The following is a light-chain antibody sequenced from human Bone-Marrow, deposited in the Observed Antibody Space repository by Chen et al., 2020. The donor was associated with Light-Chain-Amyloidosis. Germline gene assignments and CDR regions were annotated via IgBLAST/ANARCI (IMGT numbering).Light chain of an antibody. CDR2: GSS. CDR1: QTISSNY. Sequence: ELLLTQSPGTLSLSPGEGANLSCRASQTISSNYLTWYQQKFGQAPRLLIYGSSSRATGIPDRFTGSGSGTDFTLTINRLEPEDFAMYYCQQYGTSPLTFGGGIKVEIK. CDR3: QQYGTSPLT. V-gene: IGKV3-20*01. J-gene: IGKJ4*01.